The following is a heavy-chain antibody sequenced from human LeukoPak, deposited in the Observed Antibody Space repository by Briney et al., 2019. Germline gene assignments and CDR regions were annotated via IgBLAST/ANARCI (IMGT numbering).Heavy chain of an antibody. J-gene: IGHJ4*02. D-gene: IGHD3-10*01. CDR1: GFTFSSYA. Sequence: GGSLRLFCAASGFTFSSYAMSWVRQAPGKGLEWVSAISGSGGSTYYADSVKGRFTISRDNSKDTLYLQMNSLRDEHTAVYYCAKDRRITMVRGVINWGQGTLVTVSS. CDR2: ISGSGGST. CDR3: AKDRRITMVRGVIN. V-gene: IGHV3-23*01.